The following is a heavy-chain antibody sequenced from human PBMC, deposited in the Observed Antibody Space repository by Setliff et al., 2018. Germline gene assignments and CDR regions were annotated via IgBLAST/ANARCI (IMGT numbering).Heavy chain of an antibody. CDR2: INQDGSGK. CDR3: ARDSVFYAMDY. D-gene: IGHD3-10*01. Sequence: AGGSLRLSCAASGFTFSSFWMSWVRQSPGKGLEWVANINQDGSGKYYGDSVKGRFTISRDNAKNSLSLQMNGLRAEDTSVYYCARDSVFYAMDYWGQGTTVTVSS. J-gene: IGHJ6*02. V-gene: IGHV3-7*01. CDR1: GFTFSSFW.